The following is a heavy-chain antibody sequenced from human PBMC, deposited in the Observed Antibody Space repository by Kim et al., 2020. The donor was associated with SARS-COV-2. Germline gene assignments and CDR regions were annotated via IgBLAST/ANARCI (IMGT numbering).Heavy chain of an antibody. V-gene: IGHV3-11*01. Sequence: GRFTIARDTAKNSMYLQMNSLRAEDTAVYYCARCVEDYYDSSGYYYVFDYWGQGTLVTVSS. CDR3: ARCVEDYYDSSGYYYVFDY. J-gene: IGHJ4*02. D-gene: IGHD3-22*01.